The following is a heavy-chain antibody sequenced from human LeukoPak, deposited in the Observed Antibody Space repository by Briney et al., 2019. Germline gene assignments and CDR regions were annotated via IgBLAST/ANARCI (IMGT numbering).Heavy chain of an antibody. CDR2: INPNSGGT. D-gene: IGHD3-22*01. J-gene: IGHJ5*02. CDR1: GYTFTGYY. Sequence: ASVKVSCKASGYTFTGYYMHWVRQAPGQGLEWMGWINPNSGGTNYAQKFQGRVTMTRDTSISTAYMELSRLGSDDTAVYYCARALSSGYYPYWFDPWGQGTLVTVSS. V-gene: IGHV1-2*02. CDR3: ARALSSGYYPYWFDP.